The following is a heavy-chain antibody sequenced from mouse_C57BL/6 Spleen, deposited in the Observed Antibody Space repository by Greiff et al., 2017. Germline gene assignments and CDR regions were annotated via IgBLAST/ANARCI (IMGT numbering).Heavy chain of an antibody. CDR3: ARDGGWLLFDV. J-gene: IGHJ1*03. D-gene: IGHD2-3*01. V-gene: IGHV5-4*01. CDR2: ISDGGSYT. CDR1: GFTFSSYA. Sequence: EVMLVESGGGLVKPGGSLKLSCAASGFTFSSYAMSWVRQTPEKRLEWVATISDGGSYTYYPDNVKGRFTISRDNAKNNRYLQMSHLKSEDTAMYYCARDGGWLLFDVWGTGTTVTVSS.